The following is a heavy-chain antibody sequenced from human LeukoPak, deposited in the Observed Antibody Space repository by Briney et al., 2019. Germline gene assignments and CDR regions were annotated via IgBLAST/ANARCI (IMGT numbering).Heavy chain of an antibody. CDR1: GYTFTGYY. Sequence: ASVKVSCKASGYTFTGYYMHWVRQAPGQGLEWMGWINPNSGGTNYAQKFQGRVTMTRDTSISTAYMELSRLRSDDTAVYYCARSWTPYYYDSSAYYLEYFQHWGQGTLVTVSS. J-gene: IGHJ1*01. V-gene: IGHV1-2*02. D-gene: IGHD3-22*01. CDR3: ARSWTPYYYDSSAYYLEYFQH. CDR2: INPNSGGT.